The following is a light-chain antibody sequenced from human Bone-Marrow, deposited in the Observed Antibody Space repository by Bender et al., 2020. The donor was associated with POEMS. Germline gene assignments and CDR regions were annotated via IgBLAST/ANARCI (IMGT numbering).Light chain of an antibody. CDR2: DDS. J-gene: IGLJ3*02. V-gene: IGLV3-21*02. CDR1: ALPKQY. Sequence: SYELTQPPSVSVSPGQTARITCPGDALPKQYAYWYQQKSGQAPLVVVYDDSDRTSGIPDRFSGSNSENTATLTISGVEAGDEADYYCQVWHSISDHVVFGGETKLTV. CDR3: QVWHSISDHVV.